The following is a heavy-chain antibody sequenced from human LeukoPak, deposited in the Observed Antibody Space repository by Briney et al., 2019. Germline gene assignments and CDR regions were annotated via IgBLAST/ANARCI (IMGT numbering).Heavy chain of an antibody. J-gene: IGHJ5*02. CDR1: GGSIGSYY. V-gene: IGHV4-59*08. D-gene: IGHD2-15*01. CDR3: ARQGWWFDP. CDR2: IYYSGST. Sequence: TSETLSLTCTVSGGSIGSYYWSWIRQPPGKGLEWIGYIYYSGSTNYNPSLKSRVTISVDTSNNQFSLKLSSVTAADTAVYYCARQGWWFDPWGQGTLVTVSS.